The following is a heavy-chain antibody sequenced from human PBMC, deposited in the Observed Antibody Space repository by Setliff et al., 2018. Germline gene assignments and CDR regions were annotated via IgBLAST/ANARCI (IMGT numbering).Heavy chain of an antibody. D-gene: IGHD6-6*01. CDR1: GDSMSSAKYY. V-gene: IGHV4-30-4*01. J-gene: IGHJ4*02. Sequence: LSLTCTVSGDSMSSAKYYWSWIRQHPGKGLEWIGYIYYSGSTSYYNPSLKSRVTISIDTSKDQFSLKLISMTAADTAVYYCARGRNIAARLLDSWGQGTLVTVSS. CDR3: ARGRNIAARLLDS. CDR2: IYYSGSTS.